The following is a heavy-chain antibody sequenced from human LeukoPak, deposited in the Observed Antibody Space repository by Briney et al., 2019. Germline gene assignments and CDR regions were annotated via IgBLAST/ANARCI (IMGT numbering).Heavy chain of an antibody. V-gene: IGHV3-30-3*01. D-gene: IGHD7-27*01. CDR2: ISYDGSNK. CDR1: GFTFSSYA. J-gene: IGHJ6*02. CDR3: ARDLQTGDRDYYYGMDV. Sequence: GGSLRLSCAASGFTFSSYAMHWVRQAPGKGLEWVAVISYDGSNKYYADSVKGRFTISRDNSKNTLYLQMNSLRAEDTAVYYCARDLQTGDRDYYYGMDVWGQGTTVTVSS.